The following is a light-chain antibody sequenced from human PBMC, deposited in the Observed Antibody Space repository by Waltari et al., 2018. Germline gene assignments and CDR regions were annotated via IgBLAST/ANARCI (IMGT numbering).Light chain of an antibody. CDR2: HAS. CDR3: QHYVNLPAT. V-gene: IGKV3D-20*02. CDR1: QSISHD. J-gene: IGKJ1*01. Sequence: SCSARQSISHDIAWHQKKPRQAPGLLIYHASSRAIGIPDRFSGSGSGTDCSLTISRLEPEEFAVYHCQHYVNLPATCGQGTKVEIK.